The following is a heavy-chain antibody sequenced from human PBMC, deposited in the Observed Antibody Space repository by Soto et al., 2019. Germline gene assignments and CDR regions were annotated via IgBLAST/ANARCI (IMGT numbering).Heavy chain of an antibody. CDR3: ARDVAESSGYYNWFDP. J-gene: IGHJ5*02. D-gene: IGHD3-22*01. V-gene: IGHV1-18*01. CDR2: ISAYNGRT. Sequence: ASVKVSCKASGYTFNTYGVTWVRQAPRQGLEWLGWISAYNGRTNYAQKVQGRFTMTMDTFTSTAHMEMTSLTSDDTAVYYCARDVAESSGYYNWFDPWGQGTLVTVSS. CDR1: GYTFNTYG.